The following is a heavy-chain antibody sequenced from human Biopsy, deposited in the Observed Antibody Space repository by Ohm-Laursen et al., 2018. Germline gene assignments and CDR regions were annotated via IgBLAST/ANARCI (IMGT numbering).Heavy chain of an antibody. CDR2: M. CDR1: GFIFRDYW. V-gene: IGHV3-7*01. D-gene: IGHD4-17*01. J-gene: IGHJ6*02. Sequence: SLRLSCTASGFIFRDYWLTWVRQAPGKGLEWVGNMHRFIISTDNAKNSLYLQMNSLRVEDTAVYYCARGLTVLNYFYGLDLWGQGTTVTVSS. CDR3: ARGLTVLNYFYGLDL.